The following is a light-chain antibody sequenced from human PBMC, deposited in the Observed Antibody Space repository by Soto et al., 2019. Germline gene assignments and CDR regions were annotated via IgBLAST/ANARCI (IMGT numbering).Light chain of an antibody. Sequence: DIQMTQSPSPLSASFGDRVTITWRASQSISTWLAWYQQKPGKAPKLLIYDASSLESGVPSRFGGGGSGTEFNLTISSLQTEDFATYYCLQDYNYPLTFGGGTKVDIK. V-gene: IGKV1-5*01. CDR3: LQDYNYPLT. CDR1: QSISTW. CDR2: DAS. J-gene: IGKJ4*01.